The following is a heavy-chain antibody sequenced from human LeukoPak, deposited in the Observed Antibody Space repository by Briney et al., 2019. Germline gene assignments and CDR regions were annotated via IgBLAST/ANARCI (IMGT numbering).Heavy chain of an antibody. CDR2: ISSSGSTI. Sequence: GGSLRLSCAAPGFTFSSYEMNWVRQAPGKGLEWVSYISSSGSTIYYADSVKGRFTISRDNAKNSLYLQMNSLRAEDTAVYYCASTIGSAGTQYWGQGTLVTVSS. CDR1: GFTFSSYE. J-gene: IGHJ4*02. V-gene: IGHV3-48*03. D-gene: IGHD6-13*01. CDR3: ASTIGSAGTQY.